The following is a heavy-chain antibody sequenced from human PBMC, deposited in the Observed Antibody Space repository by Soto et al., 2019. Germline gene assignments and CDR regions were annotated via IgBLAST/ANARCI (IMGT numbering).Heavy chain of an antibody. Sequence: QVQLVQSGDEVRKPGSSVKVSCKASGYIFVNYGITWVRQAPGQGLEWMGWISPYSGNTHYASKVQGRLTMTTVTSTSAPYMDLGSLISNDTASDYCAMVDNYVTPTPQDVWGQGTTVTVSS. D-gene: IGHD3-16*01. CDR2: ISPYSGNT. V-gene: IGHV1-18*01. CDR1: GYIFVNYG. J-gene: IGHJ6*02. CDR3: AMVDNYVTPTPQDV.